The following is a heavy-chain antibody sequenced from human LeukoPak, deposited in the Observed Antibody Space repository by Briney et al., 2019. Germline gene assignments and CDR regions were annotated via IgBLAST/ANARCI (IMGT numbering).Heavy chain of an antibody. CDR1: GGTFSSYA. V-gene: IGHV1-69*13. CDR3: ARAKLEHLGPHYYGMDV. CDR2: IIPIFGTA. Sequence: SVKVSCKASGGTFSSYAISWVRQAPGQGLEWMGGIIPIFGTANYAQKFQGRVTITADESTSTAYMELSSLRSEDTAVYYCARAKLEHLGPHYYGMDVWGRGTTVTVSS. D-gene: IGHD1/OR15-1a*01. J-gene: IGHJ6*02.